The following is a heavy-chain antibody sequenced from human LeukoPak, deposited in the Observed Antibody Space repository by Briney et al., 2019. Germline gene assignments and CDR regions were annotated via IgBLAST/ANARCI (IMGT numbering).Heavy chain of an antibody. CDR3: ARGGSALGEFDP. J-gene: IGHJ5*02. V-gene: IGHV4-34*01. Sequence: SETLSLTCAVYGGSFSGYYWTWIRQLPGKGLEWIGEINHSGSTNYNPSLKSRVTISVDTSKNQFSLQLRSVTAADTAVYYCARGGSALGEFDPWGQGTLVTVSS. CDR1: GGSFSGYY. CDR2: INHSGST. D-gene: IGHD1-26*01.